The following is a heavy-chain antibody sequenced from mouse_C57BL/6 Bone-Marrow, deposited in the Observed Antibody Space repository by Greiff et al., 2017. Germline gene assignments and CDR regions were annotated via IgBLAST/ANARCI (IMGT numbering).Heavy chain of an antibody. CDR2: IHPNSGST. J-gene: IGHJ1*03. Sequence: QVQLKEPGAELVKPGASVKLSCKASGYTFTSYWMHWVKQRPGQGLEWIGMIHPNSGSTNYNEKCNSKHTLTVDKSSSTAYMQLSSLTSEDSAVYYSARWGYYEGWYCDVWGTGTTVTVSS. CDR3: ARWGYYEGWYCDV. CDR1: GYTFTSYW. D-gene: IGHD2-3*01. V-gene: IGHV1-64*01.